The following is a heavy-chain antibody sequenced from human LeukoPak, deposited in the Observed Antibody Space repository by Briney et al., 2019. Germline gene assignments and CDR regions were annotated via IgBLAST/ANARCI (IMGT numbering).Heavy chain of an antibody. V-gene: IGHV4-59*01. J-gene: IGHJ5*02. CDR3: ARGRSIAAAGTVWFDP. D-gene: IGHD6-13*01. Sequence: PSETLSLTCTVSGGSISSYYWSWIRQPPGKGLEWIGYIYYSGSTNYNPSLKSRVTISVDTSKNQFSLKLSSVTAADTAVYYCARGRSIAAAGTVWFDPWGQGTLVTVSS. CDR1: GGSISSYY. CDR2: IYYSGST.